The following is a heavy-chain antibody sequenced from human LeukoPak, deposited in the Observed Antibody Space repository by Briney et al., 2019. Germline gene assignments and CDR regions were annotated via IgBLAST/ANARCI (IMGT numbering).Heavy chain of an antibody. J-gene: IGHJ4*02. D-gene: IGHD3-10*01. CDR1: GFTFSSYA. CDR2: ISGSGGST. CDR3: AKTYFSYGSGSYPTL. V-gene: IGHV3-23*01. Sequence: GGSLRLSCAASGFTFSSYAMSWVRQAPGKGLEWVSAISGSGGSTYYADSVKGRFTISRDNSKSTLYLQMNSLRAEDTAVYYCAKTYFSYGSGSYPTLWGQGTLVTVSS.